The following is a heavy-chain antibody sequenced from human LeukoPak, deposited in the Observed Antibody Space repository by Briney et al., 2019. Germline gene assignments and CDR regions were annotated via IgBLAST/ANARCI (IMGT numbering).Heavy chain of an antibody. CDR3: ARDLEGGILWFGELFRGDLDY. CDR2: INPSGGST. CDR1: GYTFTSYY. J-gene: IGHJ4*02. V-gene: IGHV1-46*01. Sequence: GASVKVSCKASGYTFTSYYMHWVRQAPGQGLEWMGIINPSGGSTSYAQKFQGRVTMTRDTSTSTVYMELSSLRSEDTAVYYCARDLEGGILWFGELFRGDLDYWGQGTLVTVSS. D-gene: IGHD3-10*01.